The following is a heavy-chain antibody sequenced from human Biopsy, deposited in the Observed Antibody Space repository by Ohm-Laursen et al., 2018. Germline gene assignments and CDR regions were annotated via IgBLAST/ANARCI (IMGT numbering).Heavy chain of an antibody. J-gene: IGHJ6*02. CDR3: ARGGSGSGYCGMDV. CDR1: GDTFNKYG. CDR2: IIPIVDIV. D-gene: IGHD3-10*01. Sequence: ASVKVSCKPSGDTFNKYGIFWVRQAPGQGLEWMGRIIPIVDIVNYAQRFQGRVTMTADKSTSTAYLDLSSLISEDTAVYYCARGGSGSGYCGMDVWGQGTTVTVSS. V-gene: IGHV1-69*04.